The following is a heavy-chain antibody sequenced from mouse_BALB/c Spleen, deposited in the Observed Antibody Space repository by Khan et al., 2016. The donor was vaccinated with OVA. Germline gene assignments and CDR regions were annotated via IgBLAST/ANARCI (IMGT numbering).Heavy chain of an antibody. J-gene: IGHJ4*01. CDR2: IAPGSGST. CDR1: GYTFTSSW. D-gene: IGHD1-3*01. CDR3: ARSNYADSGLYAKDY. V-gene: IGHV1S41*01. Sequence: DLVKPGASVKLSCRASGYTFTSSWINWIKQRPGQGLEWIGRIAPGSGSTPYNEKFKAKAILTVDKSSSTAHLQFSSLSSEDSAVCFCARSNYADSGLYAKDYWDQGTSVTVSS.